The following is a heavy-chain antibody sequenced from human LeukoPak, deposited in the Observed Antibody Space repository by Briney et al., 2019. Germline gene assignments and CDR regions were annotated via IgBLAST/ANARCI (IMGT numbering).Heavy chain of an antibody. J-gene: IGHJ5*02. V-gene: IGHV4-59*08. CDR1: GGSISSYY. Sequence: SETLSLTCTVSGGSISSYYWSWIRQPPGKGLEWIGYIYYSGSTNYNPSLKSRVTISVDTSKNQFSLKLSSVTAADTAVYYCARGKGIVVVPAAISPNWFNPWGQGTLVTVSS. CDR3: ARGKGIVVVPAAISPNWFNP. CDR2: IYYSGST. D-gene: IGHD2-2*01.